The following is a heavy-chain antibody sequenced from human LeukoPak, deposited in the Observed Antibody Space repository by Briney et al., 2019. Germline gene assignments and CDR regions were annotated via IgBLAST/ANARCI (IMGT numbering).Heavy chain of an antibody. J-gene: IGHJ5*02. V-gene: IGHV3-21*01. CDR2: ISTSSNYL. CDR3: ARDAVEAVNWFDP. D-gene: IGHD2-15*01. Sequence: GGSLRLSCAASGFTFNTYNMNWVRQAPGKGLEWVSSISTSSNYLYYADSVKGRFTISRDNAKNSLYLQMNSVRAEDTAVYYCARDAVEAVNWFDPWGQGTLVTVSS. CDR1: GFTFNTYN.